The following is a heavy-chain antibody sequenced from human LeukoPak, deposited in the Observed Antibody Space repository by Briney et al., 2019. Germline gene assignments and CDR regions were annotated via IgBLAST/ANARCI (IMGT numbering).Heavy chain of an antibody. J-gene: IGHJ4*02. CDR3: ARVSKLGYCSSTSCRAFDY. CDR2: INPNSGGT. CDR1: GYTFTGYY. Sequence: GASVKVSCKASGYTFTGYYMHWVRQAPGQGLEWMGWINPNSGGTNYAQKFQGWVTMTRDTSISTAYMELSRLRSDDTAVYYCARVSKLGYCSSTSCRAFDYWGQGTLVTVSS. V-gene: IGHV1-2*04. D-gene: IGHD2-2*01.